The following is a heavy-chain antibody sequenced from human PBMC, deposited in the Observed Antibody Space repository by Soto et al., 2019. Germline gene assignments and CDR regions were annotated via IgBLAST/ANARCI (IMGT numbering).Heavy chain of an antibody. CDR3: AREKGSLLWFGETREQLDY. J-gene: IGHJ4*02. CDR2: IWYDGSNK. CDR1: GFTFSSYG. Sequence: PGGSLRLSCAASGFTFSSYGMHWVRQAPGKGLEWVAVIWYDGSNKYYADSVKGRFTISRDNSKNTLYLQMNSLRAEDTAVYYCAREKGSLLWFGETREQLDYWGQGTLVTVSS. V-gene: IGHV3-33*01. D-gene: IGHD3-10*01.